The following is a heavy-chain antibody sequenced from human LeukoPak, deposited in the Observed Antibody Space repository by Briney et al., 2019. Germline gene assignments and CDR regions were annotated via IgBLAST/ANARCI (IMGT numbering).Heavy chain of an antibody. Sequence: GGSLRLSCAASGFTFSSYAMSWVRQAPGKGLEWVSAISGSGGSTYYADSVKGRFTISRDNSKHTLYLQMNSLRAEDTAVYYCAKDPYSSSSPYYFDYWGQGTLVTVSS. V-gene: IGHV3-23*01. CDR2: ISGSGGST. D-gene: IGHD6-6*01. J-gene: IGHJ4*02. CDR1: GFTFSSYA. CDR3: AKDPYSSSSPYYFDY.